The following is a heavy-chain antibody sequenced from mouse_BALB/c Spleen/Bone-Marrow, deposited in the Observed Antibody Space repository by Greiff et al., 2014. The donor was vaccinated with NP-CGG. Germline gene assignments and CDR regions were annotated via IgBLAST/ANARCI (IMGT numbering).Heavy chain of an antibody. CDR3: ARGGRLTGYYFDY. CDR2: IYPGDGDT. D-gene: IGHD4-1*01. V-gene: IGHV1-80*01. CDR1: GYAFSSYW. J-gene: IGHJ2*01. Sequence: QVHVKQSGAELVRPGSSVKISCKASGYAFSSYWMNWVKQRPGQGLEWIGQIYPGDGDTSYNGNFKDKATLTTDESSTTAYMQLSSLTSEDSAVYFCARGGRLTGYYFDYWGQGTTLTVSS.